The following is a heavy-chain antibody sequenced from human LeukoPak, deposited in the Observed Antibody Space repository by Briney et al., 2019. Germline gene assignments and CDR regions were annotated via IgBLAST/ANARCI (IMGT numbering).Heavy chain of an antibody. J-gene: IGHJ4*02. CDR3: AREMATIVNQFDY. Sequence: ASVKVSCKASGYAFTSYGISWVRQAPGQGLEWMGWISPYNGNTNYAQKLQGRVTMTTDTSTTTAYMELRSLRSDDTAVYYCAREMATIVNQFDYWGQGTLVTVSS. CDR1: GYAFTSYG. V-gene: IGHV1-18*01. CDR2: ISPYNGNT. D-gene: IGHD5-24*01.